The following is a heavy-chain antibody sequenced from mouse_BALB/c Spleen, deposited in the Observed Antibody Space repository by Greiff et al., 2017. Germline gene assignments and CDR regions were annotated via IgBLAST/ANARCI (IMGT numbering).Heavy chain of an antibody. CDR2: ISSGGST. V-gene: IGHV5-6-5*01. CDR1: GFTFSSYA. Sequence: EVQGVESGGGLVKPGGSLKLSCAASGFTFSSYAMSWVRQTPEKRLEWVASISSGGSTYYPDSVKGRFTISRDNARNILYLQMSSLRSEDTAMYYCARGLLFDYWGQGTTLTVSS. J-gene: IGHJ2*01. D-gene: IGHD1-1*01. CDR3: ARGLLFDY.